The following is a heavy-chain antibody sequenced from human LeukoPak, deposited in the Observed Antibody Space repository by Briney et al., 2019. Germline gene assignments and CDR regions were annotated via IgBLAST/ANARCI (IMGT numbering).Heavy chain of an antibody. D-gene: IGHD1-7*01. J-gene: IGHJ1*01. Sequence: SETLSLTCAVYGGSFSGYYWSWIRQPPGKGLEWIGEINHSGSTNYNPSLNSRVTISIDSSKSQFSLRLSSVTAADTAMYYCVQNMPGTIEHWGQGTLVSVSS. CDR3: VQNMPGTIEH. V-gene: IGHV4-34*01. CDR1: GGSFSGYY. CDR2: INHSGST.